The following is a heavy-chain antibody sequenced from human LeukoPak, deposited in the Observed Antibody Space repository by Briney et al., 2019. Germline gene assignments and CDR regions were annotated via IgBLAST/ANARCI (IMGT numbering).Heavy chain of an antibody. CDR1: GYSISSGYY. V-gene: IGHV4-38-2*02. CDR3: ARDNSLDY. CDR2: IYHSGST. Sequence: SETLSLTCTVSGYSISSGYYWGWIRQPPGKGLEWIGSIYHSGSTYYNPSLKSRVTISVDTSKNQFSLKLSSVTAADTAVNYCARDNSLDYWGQGTLVTVSS. J-gene: IGHJ4*02.